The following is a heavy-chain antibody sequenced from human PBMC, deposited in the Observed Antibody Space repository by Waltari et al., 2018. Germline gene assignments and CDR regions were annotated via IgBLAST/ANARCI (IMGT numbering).Heavy chain of an antibody. D-gene: IGHD6-13*01. CDR2: IIPIFGTA. CDR3: AIEGSRIAAAGDFDY. CDR1: GGTFSSYA. J-gene: IGHJ4*02. Sequence: QVQLVQSGAEVKKPGSSVTVSCKASGGTFSSYAISWVRKAPGQGLEWMGGIIPIFGTANYAQKFQGRVTITADESTSTAYMELSSLRSEDTAVYYCAIEGSRIAAAGDFDYWGQGTLVTVSS. V-gene: IGHV1-69*01.